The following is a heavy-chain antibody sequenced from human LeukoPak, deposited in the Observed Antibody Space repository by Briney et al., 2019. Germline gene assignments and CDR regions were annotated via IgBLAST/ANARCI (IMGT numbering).Heavy chain of an antibody. CDR2: IYHSGST. CDR3: AAQEVVPAAIYY. J-gene: IGHJ4*02. V-gene: IGHV4-30-2*01. Sequence: PSQTLSLTCTVSGGSISSGGYYWSWIRQPPGKGLEWIGYIYHSGSTYYNPSLKRRVTISVDRSKDQFSLKLSSVTAADTAVYYCAAQEVVPAAIYYWGQGTLVTVSS. CDR1: GGSISSGGYY. D-gene: IGHD2-2*01.